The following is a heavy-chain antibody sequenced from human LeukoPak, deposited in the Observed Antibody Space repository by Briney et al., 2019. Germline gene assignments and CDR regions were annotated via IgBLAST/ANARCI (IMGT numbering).Heavy chain of an antibody. Sequence: SQTLSLTCAISGDTVSSNSAAWNWLRQSPSRGREWLGRTYYRSKWYNDYEVSVKSRITINPDTSKNQFSLQLNSVTHEDTAVYYCARGTSYQYYYYYYYMDVWGKGTTVTVSS. J-gene: IGHJ6*03. CDR2: TYYRSKWYN. CDR1: GDTVSSNSAA. CDR3: ARGTSYQYYYYYYYMDV. V-gene: IGHV6-1*01. D-gene: IGHD1-26*01.